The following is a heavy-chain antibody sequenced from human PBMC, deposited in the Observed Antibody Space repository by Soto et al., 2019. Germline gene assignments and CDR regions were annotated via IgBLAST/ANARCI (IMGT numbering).Heavy chain of an antibody. Sequence: SETLSLTCSVSGASISSFNWNWVRQPAGKGPEWVGRLNIAGTINYNPSLKSRITMSMDTSKNQISLHLRSVTAADTAIYYRARDRGEYTSSWFWYFSHWGHGTLVTVSS. CDR3: ARDRGEYTSSWFWYFSH. CDR1: GASISSFN. CDR2: LNIAGTI. V-gene: IGHV4-4*07. D-gene: IGHD6-13*01. J-gene: IGHJ2*01.